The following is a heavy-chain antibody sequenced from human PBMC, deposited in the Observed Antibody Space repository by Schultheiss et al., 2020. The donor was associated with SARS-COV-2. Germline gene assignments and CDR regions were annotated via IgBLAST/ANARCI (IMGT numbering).Heavy chain of an antibody. J-gene: IGHJ6*02. CDR3: ARGVYCSGATCYPTRYGMDV. CDR2: ISSSSHYI. Sequence: GGSLRLSCAASGFTFSNYSMNWVRQAPGKGLEWVSFISSSSHYIYYADSVKGRFTISRDNAQNSLYLQMHSLRAEDTGVYYCARGVYCSGATCYPTRYGMDVWGQGTTVTVSS. V-gene: IGHV3-21*06. D-gene: IGHD2-2*01. CDR1: GFTFSNYS.